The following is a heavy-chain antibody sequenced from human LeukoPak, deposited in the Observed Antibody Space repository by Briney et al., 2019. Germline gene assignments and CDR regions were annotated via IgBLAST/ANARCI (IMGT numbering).Heavy chain of an antibody. D-gene: IGHD3-10*01. CDR1: GYTFGNYD. CDR2: MNPKSGNT. CDR3: ARGRSFWFDP. Sequence: GASVKVSCKASGYTFGNYDINWVRQPTGQGLEWMGWMNPKSGNTGYAQKFKGRVTMTRNTSISTAYMDLSSLTSEDTAVYYCARGRSFWFDPWGQGTLVTVSS. J-gene: IGHJ5*01. V-gene: IGHV1-8*01.